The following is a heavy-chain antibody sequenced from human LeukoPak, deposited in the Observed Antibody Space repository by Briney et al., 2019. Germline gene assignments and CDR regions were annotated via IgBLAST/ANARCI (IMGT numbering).Heavy chain of an antibody. CDR2: INPSGGST. J-gene: IGHJ5*02. D-gene: IGHD3-10*01. CDR1: GYTFTSYY. Sequence: GASVKVSCKASGYTFTSYYMHWGRQAPGQGLEWMGIINPSGGSTSYAQKFQGRVTMTRDTSKNQFSLKLSSVTAADTAVYYCARGRHGLYYYGNWFDPWGQGTLVTVSS. V-gene: IGHV1-46*01. CDR3: ARGRHGLYYYGNWFDP.